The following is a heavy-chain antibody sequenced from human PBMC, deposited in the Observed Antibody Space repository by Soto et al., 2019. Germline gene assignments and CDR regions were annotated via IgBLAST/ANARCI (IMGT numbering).Heavy chain of an antibody. V-gene: IGHV3-66*01. CDR3: ARDGRTPEESWELGARYYYYYGMDV. J-gene: IGHJ6*02. D-gene: IGHD1-26*01. CDR1: GFTVSSNY. Sequence: GGSLRLSCAASGFTVSSNYMSWVRQAPGKGLEWVSVIYSGGSTYYADSVKGRFTISRDNSKNTLYLQMNSLRAEDTAVYYCARDGRTPEESWELGARYYYYYGMDVWGQGTTVTVSS. CDR2: IYSGGST.